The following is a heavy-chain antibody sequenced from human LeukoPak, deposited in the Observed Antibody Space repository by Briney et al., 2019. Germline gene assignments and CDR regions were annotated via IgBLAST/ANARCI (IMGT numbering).Heavy chain of an antibody. Sequence: GGPLRLSCAASGFTFSSYEMNWVRQAPGKGLEWVSYISSSDSTIYYADSVKGRFTISRDNAKNSLYLQMNSLRAEDTAVYYCARSSGWYSFDYWGQGTLVTVSS. CDR3: ARSSGWYSFDY. J-gene: IGHJ4*02. D-gene: IGHD6-19*01. V-gene: IGHV3-48*03. CDR1: GFTFSSYE. CDR2: ISSSDSTI.